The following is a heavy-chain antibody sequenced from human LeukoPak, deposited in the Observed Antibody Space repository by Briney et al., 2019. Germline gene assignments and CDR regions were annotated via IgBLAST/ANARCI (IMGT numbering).Heavy chain of an antibody. J-gene: IGHJ4*02. Sequence: TGGSLRLSCAASGFTFSSYGMHWVRQAPGKGLEWVAFIRYDGSNKYYADSVKGRFTISRDNFKNTLYLQMNSLRSDDTAVYYCARGRLTTVTTYYFDYWGQGTLVTVSS. CDR3: ARGRLTTVTTYYFDY. CDR1: GFTFSSYG. V-gene: IGHV3-30*02. D-gene: IGHD4-17*01. CDR2: IRYDGSNK.